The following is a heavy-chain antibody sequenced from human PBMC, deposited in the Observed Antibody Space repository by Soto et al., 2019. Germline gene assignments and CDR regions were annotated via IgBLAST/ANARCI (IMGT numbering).Heavy chain of an antibody. V-gene: IGHV3-23*01. CDR1: GFTFSSYA. CDR2: ISGSGGST. CDR3: ANLPEDFSTPFDY. D-gene: IGHD3-3*01. Sequence: GGSLRLSCAASGFTFSSYAMSWVRQAPGKGLEWVSAISGSGGSTYYADSVKGRFTISRDNSKNTLYLQMNSLRAEDTAVYYGANLPEDFSTPFDYWGQGTLVTVSS. J-gene: IGHJ4*02.